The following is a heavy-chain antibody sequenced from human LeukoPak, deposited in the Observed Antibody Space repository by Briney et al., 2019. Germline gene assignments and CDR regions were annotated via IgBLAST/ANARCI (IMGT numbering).Heavy chain of an antibody. J-gene: IGHJ2*01. CDR2: IIPIFGTA. CDR3: ARAICSSTSCYSYYYWYFDL. V-gene: IGHV1-69*13. Sequence: ASVKVSCKASGGTFSSYAISWVRQAPGQGLEWMGGIIPIFGTANYAQKFQGRVTITADESTSTAYMELSSLRSEDTAVYYCARAICSSTSCYSYYYWYFDLWGRGTLVTVSS. CDR1: GGTFSSYA. D-gene: IGHD2-2*01.